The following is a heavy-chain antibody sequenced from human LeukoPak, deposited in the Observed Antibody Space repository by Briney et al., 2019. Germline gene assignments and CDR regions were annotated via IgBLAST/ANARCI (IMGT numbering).Heavy chain of an antibody. J-gene: IGHJ3*02. CDR3: ARDLVTVTKGFDI. Sequence: SETLSLTCAVSADSFSSHYWTWIRQSPGKGLEWIGYISYIGNTNYNPSLKSRVTISIHTSKNQFSLKLRSVTAADTAVYYCARDLVTVTKGFDIWGQGTMVSVSS. V-gene: IGHV4-59*11. D-gene: IGHD4-17*01. CDR2: ISYIGNT. CDR1: ADSFSSHY.